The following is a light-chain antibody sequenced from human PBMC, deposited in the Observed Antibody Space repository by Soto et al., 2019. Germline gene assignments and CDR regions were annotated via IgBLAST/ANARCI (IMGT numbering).Light chain of an antibody. V-gene: IGKV3-20*01. J-gene: IGKJ1*01. CDR2: AAS. Sequence: EIVLTQSPGTQSLSPRDRATLSCRASQSVSNNYVAWYQHRPGQAPRLLLYAASSRTPGIPDRFSGSGSGTDFTLTISRLEPEDFAVYYCQQYDASLRTFGQGTQVEV. CDR1: QSVSNNY. CDR3: QQYDASLRT.